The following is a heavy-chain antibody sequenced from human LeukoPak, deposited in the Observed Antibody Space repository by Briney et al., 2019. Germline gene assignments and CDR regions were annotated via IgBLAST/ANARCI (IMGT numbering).Heavy chain of an antibody. Sequence: NPSETLSLTCTVSGGSISSSSYYWGWIPQPPGKGLEWIGRNYCSGSTYYNPSLKSRVTISVDTSKIQFSLKLSSVTAADTAVYYCARALGSNYYYYMDVWGKGTTVTVSS. CDR1: GGSISSSSYY. J-gene: IGHJ6*03. D-gene: IGHD2-15*01. CDR2: NYCSGST. V-gene: IGHV4-39*07. CDR3: ARALGSNYYYYMDV.